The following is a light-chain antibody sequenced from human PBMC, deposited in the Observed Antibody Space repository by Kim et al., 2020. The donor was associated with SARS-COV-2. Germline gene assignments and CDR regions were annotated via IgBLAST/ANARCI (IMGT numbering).Light chain of an antibody. CDR1: KLVDKS. J-gene: IGLJ2*01. CDR2: QDN. CDR3: QAWDSSVV. V-gene: IGLV3-1*01. Sequence: PTEPTASCTCCGNKLVDKSACWQQQKPGQSPVLVIYQDNKRPSGIARLFSGSNAENTATLIIRGTQAMDEADYYCQAWDSSVVFGGGTQLTVL.